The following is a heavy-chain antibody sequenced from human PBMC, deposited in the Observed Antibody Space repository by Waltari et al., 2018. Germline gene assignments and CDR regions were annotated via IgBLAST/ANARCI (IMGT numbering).Heavy chain of an antibody. CDR1: GYNFLEYY. V-gene: IGHV1-2*04. CDR3: ARARAWGPKAFDV. D-gene: IGHD7-27*01. Sequence: QVQLVQSEAEVRKPGASVKVSCQASGYNFLEYYVHWVRQAPGQGLEWMGWVNPNSGGTMYLRKFEGWVTFSTDTSVNTAYMEVTRLKSDDTATYFCARARAWGPKAFDVWGQGTRLTVSS. CDR2: VNPNSGGT. J-gene: IGHJ3*01.